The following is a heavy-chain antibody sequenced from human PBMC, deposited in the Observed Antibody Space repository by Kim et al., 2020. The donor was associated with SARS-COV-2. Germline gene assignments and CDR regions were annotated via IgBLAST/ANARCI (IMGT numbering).Heavy chain of an antibody. V-gene: IGHV5-51*01. D-gene: IGHD6-19*01. CDR2: INPRDSET. CDR3: VRRVYSKGRYYAFDM. J-gene: IGHJ3*02. CDR1: GYSFITYW. Sequence: GESLKISCQGSGYSFITYWIGWVRQVPGKGLDWMGVINPRDSETKYSPSFQGQVLISVDKSIDTAYLQWGSLKASDTAIYYCVRRVYSKGRYYAFDMWGQGTKVTVSS.